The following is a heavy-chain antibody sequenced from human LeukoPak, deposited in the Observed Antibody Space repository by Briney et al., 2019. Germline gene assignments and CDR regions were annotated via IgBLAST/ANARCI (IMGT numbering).Heavy chain of an antibody. J-gene: IGHJ6*02. V-gene: IGHV3-74*01. CDR3: AKLVMGSSGDYYYYGMDV. CDR1: GFTFTTYW. D-gene: IGHD6-6*01. CDR2: INSDGSIT. Sequence: GGSLRLSCAASGFTFTTYWMHWVRQAPGKGLVWVSHINSDGSITSYADSVKGRFTISRDNAKNSLYLQMNSLRAEDTALYYCAKLVMGSSGDYYYYGMDVWGQGTTVTVSS.